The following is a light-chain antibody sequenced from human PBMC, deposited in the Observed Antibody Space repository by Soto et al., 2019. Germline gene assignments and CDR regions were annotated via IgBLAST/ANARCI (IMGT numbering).Light chain of an antibody. CDR1: SSDDGRYDY. J-gene: IGLJ1*01. CDR3: CSFAGSFSYV. Sequence: QSALTQPRSVSGSPGQSVTISCTGTSSDDGRYDYVSWYQQHPGKAPKLIIYDVTEQPAGVPDRFSGSKSGNTASLTISGLQAEDEADYSCCSFAGSFSYVFGGGTKLTVL. V-gene: IGLV2-11*01. CDR2: DVT.